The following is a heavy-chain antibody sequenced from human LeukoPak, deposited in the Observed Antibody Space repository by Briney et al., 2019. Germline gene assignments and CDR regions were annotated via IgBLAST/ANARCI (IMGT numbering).Heavy chain of an antibody. CDR1: GFIFGNAW. D-gene: IGHD3-22*01. Sequence: GGSLRLSCAASGFIFGNAWMNWVRQAPGKGLEWVSSISSSSSYIYYADSVKGRFTISRDNAKNSLYLQMNSLRAEDTAVYYCARAYYYDSSGYYKKYYFDYWGQGTLVTVSS. CDR3: ARAYYYDSSGYYKKYYFDY. J-gene: IGHJ4*02. CDR2: ISSSSSYI. V-gene: IGHV3-21*01.